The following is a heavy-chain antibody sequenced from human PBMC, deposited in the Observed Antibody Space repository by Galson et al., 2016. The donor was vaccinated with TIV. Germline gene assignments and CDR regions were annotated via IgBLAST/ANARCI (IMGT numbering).Heavy chain of an antibody. Sequence: PALVKPTQTVTLTCTFSGFSLTTSGVSVVWIRQPPGKALEWLARIDWDGDKHFSASLKTRLSIAKDTSKSQVVLRLTDVDPVDTSTYYCGNSGWLGNYYYHGVDVWSQGTTLTVSS. D-gene: IGHD6-19*01. J-gene: IGHJ6*02. CDR2: IDWDGDK. CDR1: GFSLTTSGVS. V-gene: IGHV2-70*11. CDR3: GNSGWLGNYYYHGVDV.